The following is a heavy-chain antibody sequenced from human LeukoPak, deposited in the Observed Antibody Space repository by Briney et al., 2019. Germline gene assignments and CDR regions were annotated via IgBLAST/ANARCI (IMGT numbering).Heavy chain of an antibody. V-gene: IGHV3-23*01. CDR2: ISGSGGST. J-gene: IGHJ4*02. Sequence: PGGSLRLSCAASGFTFSSYAMSWVRQAPGKGLEWVSAISGSGGSTYYADSVKGRFTISRDNSKNTLYLQMNSLRAEDTAVYYCAKDLLATMIVVFLPGPTDYWGQGTLVTVSS. CDR3: AKDLLATMIVVFLPGPTDY. D-gene: IGHD3-22*01. CDR1: GFTFSSYA.